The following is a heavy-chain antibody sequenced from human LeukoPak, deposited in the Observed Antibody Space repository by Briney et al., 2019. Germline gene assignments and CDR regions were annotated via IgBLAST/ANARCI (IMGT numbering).Heavy chain of an antibody. Sequence: SETLSLTCTVSGGSISSYYWSWIRQPPGKGLEWIGSIYYSGSTYYNPSLKSRVTISVDTSKNQFSLKLSSVTAADTAVYYCARVDYDSSGYYNDNWFDPWGQGTLVTVSS. CDR3: ARVDYDSSGYYNDNWFDP. CDR2: IYYSGST. J-gene: IGHJ5*02. V-gene: IGHV4-59*12. D-gene: IGHD3-22*01. CDR1: GGSISSYY.